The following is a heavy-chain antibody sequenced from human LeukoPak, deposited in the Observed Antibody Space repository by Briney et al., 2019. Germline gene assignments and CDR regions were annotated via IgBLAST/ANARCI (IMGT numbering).Heavy chain of an antibody. CDR1: GYSFSDYC. CDR3: ACRMFASNWFQP. Sequence: GESLKISCKGSGYSFSDYCIGWVRQMPGKGLEWMAVIYPGDSRTRYNPSFQGQVTISVDKSINTAYLKWSSLKASDTALYYCACRMFASNWFQPWGQGTLVTVSS. CDR2: IYPGDSRT. V-gene: IGHV5-51*01. D-gene: IGHD3-10*02. J-gene: IGHJ5*02.